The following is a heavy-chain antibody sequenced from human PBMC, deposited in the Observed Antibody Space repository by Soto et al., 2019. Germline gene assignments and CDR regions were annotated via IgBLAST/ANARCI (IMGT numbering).Heavy chain of an antibody. CDR2: ISSSSSYT. Sequence: QVQLVESGGGLVKPGGSLRLSCAASGFTFSDYYMSWIRQAPGKGREWVSYISSSSSYTNYADSVKGRFTISRDNAKNSLYLQMNSLRAEDTAVYYCARATVVIGPPFDIWGQGTMVTVSS. CDR1: GFTFSDYY. J-gene: IGHJ3*02. D-gene: IGHD2-15*01. V-gene: IGHV3-11*05. CDR3: ARATVVIGPPFDI.